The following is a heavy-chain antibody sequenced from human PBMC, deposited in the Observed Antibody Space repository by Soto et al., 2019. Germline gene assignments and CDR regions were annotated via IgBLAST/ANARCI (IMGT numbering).Heavy chain of an antibody. V-gene: IGHV3-23*01. D-gene: IGHD5-18*01. CDR3: AKGSTYSFYFDH. J-gene: IGHJ4*01. Sequence: GGSLRLSCVASGFSFSGYDMSWVRQAPGKGLEWVSFIIGNSGTTYYADSVKGRFTISRDNSKNTLYLQMSRLGAEDTAAYYCAKGSTYSFYFDHWGQGTLVTVSS. CDR2: IIGNSGTT. CDR1: GFSFSGYD.